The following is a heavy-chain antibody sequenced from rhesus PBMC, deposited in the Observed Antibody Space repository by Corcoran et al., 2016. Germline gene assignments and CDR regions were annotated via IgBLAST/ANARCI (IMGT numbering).Heavy chain of an antibody. V-gene: IGHV4S12*01. Sequence: QVPLQESGPGLVKPSETLSLTCAVSGGSIRRSDWWRWIRQPPGQGLEWIGGIYSNSEITNYNPSLKSRFTISKDTAKNQFSLKLGSVTAADTAVYYCARTKYSWNYPHFDYWGQGVLVTVSS. D-gene: IGHD1-1-1*01. CDR2: IYSNSEIT. CDR1: GGSIRRSDW. J-gene: IGHJ4*01. CDR3: ARTKYSWNYPHFDY.